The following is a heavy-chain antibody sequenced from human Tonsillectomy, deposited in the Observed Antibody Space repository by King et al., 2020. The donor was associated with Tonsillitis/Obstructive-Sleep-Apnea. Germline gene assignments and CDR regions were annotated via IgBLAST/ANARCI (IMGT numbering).Heavy chain of an antibody. CDR1: GGSISSYY. Sequence: QLQESGPGLVKPSETLSLTCTVSGGSISSYYWSWIRQPPGKGLEWIGYIYYSGSTNYNPSLKSRVTLSTATSKNQFSLKLSSVTAADTAVYYCARDEGPYGMDVWGQGTTVTVSS. CDR3: ARDEGPYGMDV. J-gene: IGHJ6*02. V-gene: IGHV4-59*01. CDR2: IYYSGST.